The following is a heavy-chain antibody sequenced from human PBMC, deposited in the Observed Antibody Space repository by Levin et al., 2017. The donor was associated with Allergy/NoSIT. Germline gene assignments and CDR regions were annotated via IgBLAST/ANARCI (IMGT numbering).Heavy chain of an antibody. Sequence: PSETLSLTCAASGFTFSSYGMHWVRQAPGKGLGWVAVIWYDGSNKYYADSVKGRFTISRDNSKNTLYLQMNSLRAEDTAVYYCARGLNYYDSSGYYDISLWDYWGQGTLVTVSS. CDR1: GFTFSSYG. CDR2: IWYDGSNK. V-gene: IGHV3-33*01. CDR3: ARGLNYYDSSGYYDISLWDY. J-gene: IGHJ4*02. D-gene: IGHD3-22*01.